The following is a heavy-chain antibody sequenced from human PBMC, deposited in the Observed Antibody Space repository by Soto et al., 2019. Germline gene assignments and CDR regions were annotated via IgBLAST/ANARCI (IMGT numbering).Heavy chain of an antibody. CDR2: ISGSGSTI. CDR1: GFTFSSYA. CDR3: AKVFYYYDSSGYYYFDY. V-gene: IGHV3-23*01. J-gene: IGHJ4*02. D-gene: IGHD3-22*01. Sequence: GSLRLSCAASGFTFSSYAVSWVRQAPGKGPEWISSISGSGSTIYYADSVKGRFTISRDNSKNTLYLQMSSLRAEDTAVYYCAKVFYYYDSSGYYYFDYWGQGTLVTVSS.